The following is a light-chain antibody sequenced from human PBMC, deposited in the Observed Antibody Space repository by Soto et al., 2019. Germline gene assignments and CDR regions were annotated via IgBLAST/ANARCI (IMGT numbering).Light chain of an antibody. CDR2: AAS. Sequence: DIQMTQSPSSLSASVGDRVTITCRASQGFSNYLAWYQQKPRKVPKLLIYAASTLQSGVPSRFSGSGSGTDFTVTISSLQPEDVATDYCQNYNSAPLTFGGGTKVEIK. CDR1: QGFSNY. CDR3: QNYNSAPLT. V-gene: IGKV1-27*01. J-gene: IGKJ4*01.